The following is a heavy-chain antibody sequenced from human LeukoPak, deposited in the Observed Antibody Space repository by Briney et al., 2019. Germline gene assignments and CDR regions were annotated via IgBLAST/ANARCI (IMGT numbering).Heavy chain of an antibody. CDR2: INTRGST. CDR3: ARHDYSNPRVDY. CDR1: GVSINSSTYN. D-gene: IGHD4-11*01. Sequence: SETLSLTCNVSGVSINSSTYNWGRNPPPPGKGRQGMGNINTRGSTYYTPSLKSRVTKTADTSKNQFSLKLSSVTAADTAVDYCARHDYSNPRVDYWGQGTLVTVSS. J-gene: IGHJ4*02. V-gene: IGHV4-39*01.